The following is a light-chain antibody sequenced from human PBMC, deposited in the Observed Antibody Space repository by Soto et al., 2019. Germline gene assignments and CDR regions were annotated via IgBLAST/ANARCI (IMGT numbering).Light chain of an antibody. Sequence: QSVLTQPPSVSGAPGQRVTISCTGSSSNIGAGYDVHWYQQLPGTAPKLLIYGNSNRPSGVPDRFSGSKSGTSASLAITGLQAEDEADYYYQSYDSSLSGSAVYVFGTGTKVTV. V-gene: IGLV1-40*01. CDR1: SSNIGAGYD. CDR2: GNS. J-gene: IGLJ1*01. CDR3: QSYDSSLSGSAVYV.